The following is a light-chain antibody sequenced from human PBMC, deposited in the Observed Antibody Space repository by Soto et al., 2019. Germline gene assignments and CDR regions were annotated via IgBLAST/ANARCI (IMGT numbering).Light chain of an antibody. J-gene: IGLJ1*01. CDR1: SSNIGNNY. CDR3: GTWDSSLRGGV. V-gene: IGLV1-51*01. Sequence: QSALTQPPSVSASPGQKVTISCSGSSSNIGNNYVSWYQQLPGTAPKLLIYDNNERPSGIPDRFSGSKSGTSATLGITGLQTGDEADYFCGTWDSSLRGGVFGTGTKVT. CDR2: DNN.